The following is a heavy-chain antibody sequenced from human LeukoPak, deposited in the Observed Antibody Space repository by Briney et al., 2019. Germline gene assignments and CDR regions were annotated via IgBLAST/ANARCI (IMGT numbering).Heavy chain of an antibody. V-gene: IGHV1-18*01. Sequence: GASVKVSCKASGYTFTSYGISWVRQAPGQGLEWMGWISAYNGNTNYAQKLQGRVTMTTDTSTSTAYMELRSLRSDDTAVYYCARDPLEVVAATYYYYYGMDVWGQGTTVTVSS. CDR2: ISAYNGNT. CDR3: ARDPLEVVAATYYYYYGMDV. CDR1: GYTFTSYG. J-gene: IGHJ6*02. D-gene: IGHD2-15*01.